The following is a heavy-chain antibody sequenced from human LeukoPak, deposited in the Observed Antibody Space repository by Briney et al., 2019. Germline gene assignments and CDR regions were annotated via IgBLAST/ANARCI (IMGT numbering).Heavy chain of an antibody. CDR3: ASSSGTDYVYYFAY. D-gene: IGHD1-26*01. Sequence: GGSLRLSCAASGFIVSSNYMSWVRQAPGKGLDWVSVIYTGGSTYYADSVKGRFTISRDNSKNTLYLQMHNLRAEDTAVYYCASSSGTDYVYYFAYWGQGTLVTVSS. CDR1: GFIVSSNY. V-gene: IGHV3-53*01. J-gene: IGHJ4*02. CDR2: IYTGGST.